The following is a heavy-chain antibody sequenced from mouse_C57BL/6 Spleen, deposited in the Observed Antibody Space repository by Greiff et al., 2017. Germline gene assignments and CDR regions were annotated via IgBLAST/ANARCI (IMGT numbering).Heavy chain of an antibody. Sequence: QVQLQQPGAELVKPGASVKLSCKASGYTFTSYWMQWVKQRPGQGLEWIGEIDPSDSYPNYNQKFKGKATLTVDTSSSTAYMQLSSLTSEDSAVYYCARDDYDVDYWGQGTTLTVSS. D-gene: IGHD2-4*01. J-gene: IGHJ2*01. CDR2: IDPSDSYP. CDR3: ARDDYDVDY. CDR1: GYTFTSYW. V-gene: IGHV1-50*01.